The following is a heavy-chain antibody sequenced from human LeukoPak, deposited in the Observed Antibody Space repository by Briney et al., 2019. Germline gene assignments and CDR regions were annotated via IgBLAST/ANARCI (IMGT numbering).Heavy chain of an antibody. J-gene: IGHJ6*03. D-gene: IGHD1-7*01. V-gene: IGHV1-46*01. CDR3: AISHRYNWNSHYYYMDV. CDR2: INPSGGST. Sequence: ASVKVSCKASGYTFTSYYMHWVRQAPGQGLEWMGIINPSGGSTSYAQKFQGRVTMTRDTSTSTVYMELSSLRSEDTAVYYCAISHRYNWNSHYYYMDVWGKGTTVTVSS. CDR1: GYTFTSYY.